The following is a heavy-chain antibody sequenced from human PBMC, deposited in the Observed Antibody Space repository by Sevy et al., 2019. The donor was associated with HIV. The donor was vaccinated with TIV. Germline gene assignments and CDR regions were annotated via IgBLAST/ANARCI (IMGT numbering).Heavy chain of an antibody. D-gene: IGHD5-18*01. V-gene: IGHV1-2*02. Sequence: ASVKVSCKASGYSFTDYYMHWVRQAPGQGLEWMAWINPKNDVTNYAQKFQGRVTMTRDTSPSTAYMELTRLRSDDTAVYYCARARRVTTVYYYYGMDVWGQGTTVTVSS. CDR3: ARARRVTTVYYYYGMDV. CDR1: GYSFTDYY. CDR2: INPKNDVT. J-gene: IGHJ6*02.